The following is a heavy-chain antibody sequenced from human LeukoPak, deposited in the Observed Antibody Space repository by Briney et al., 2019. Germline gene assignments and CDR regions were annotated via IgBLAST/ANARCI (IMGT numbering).Heavy chain of an antibody. V-gene: IGHV3-23*01. D-gene: IGHD3-10*01. J-gene: IGHJ4*02. CDR3: AKKGLWFGELLYSYYFDY. CDR2: ISGSGGST. CDR1: GSTFSSYA. Sequence: GGSLRLSCAASGSTFSSYAVSWVRQAPGKGLEWVSAISGSGGSTYYADSVKGRFTISRDNSKNTLYLQMNSLRAEDTAVYYCAKKGLWFGELLYSYYFDYWGQGTLVTVSS.